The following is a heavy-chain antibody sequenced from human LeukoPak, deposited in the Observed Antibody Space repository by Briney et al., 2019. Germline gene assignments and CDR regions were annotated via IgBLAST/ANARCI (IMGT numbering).Heavy chain of an antibody. CDR2: THHSGNT. J-gene: IGHJ4*02. Sequence: SETLSLTCIVSGDSVSGYYWNWIRQPPGKGLEWIGYTHHSGNTLYNPSLKSRVTTSVDTSKNQFSLSLSSVTAADTAVYYCARVNGYGLPYFDYWGQGTLVTVSS. D-gene: IGHD5-18*01. CDR3: ARVNGYGLPYFDY. CDR1: GDSVSGYY. V-gene: IGHV4-59*02.